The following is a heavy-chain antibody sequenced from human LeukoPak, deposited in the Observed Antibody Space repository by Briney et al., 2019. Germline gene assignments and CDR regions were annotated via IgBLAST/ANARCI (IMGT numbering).Heavy chain of an antibody. V-gene: IGHV3-48*04. D-gene: IGHD6-6*01. Sequence: GGTLRLSCAASGFTFSIFGMSWVRQAPGKGLEWVSYISSSGSTIYYADSVKGRFTISRDNAKNSLYLQMNSLRAEDTAVYYCARATSISPLNFDYWGQGTLVTVSS. J-gene: IGHJ4*02. CDR2: ISSSGSTI. CDR1: GFTFSIFG. CDR3: ARATSISPLNFDY.